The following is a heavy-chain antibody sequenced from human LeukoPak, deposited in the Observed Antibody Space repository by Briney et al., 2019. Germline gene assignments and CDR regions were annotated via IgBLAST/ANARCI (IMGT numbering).Heavy chain of an antibody. Sequence: GGSLRLSCAASGFTFSNYGMHWVRQVPGKGLEWVALISYDGNNKYYSDSMKGRFTISRDNSKNTLYLQMNSLRAEDTAVYYCAKDIDYGGANWGQGTLVIVSS. CDR2: ISYDGNNK. V-gene: IGHV3-30*18. J-gene: IGHJ4*02. D-gene: IGHD4-23*01. CDR3: AKDIDYGGAN. CDR1: GFTFSNYG.